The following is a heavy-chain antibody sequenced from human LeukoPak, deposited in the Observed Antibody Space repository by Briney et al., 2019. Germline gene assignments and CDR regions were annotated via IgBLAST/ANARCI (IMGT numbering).Heavy chain of an antibody. CDR1: GYSFISYW. CDR2: IYPGDSDT. J-gene: IGHJ3*02. V-gene: IGHV5-51*01. CDR3: AREGEVYDSSGYRSRGAFDI. Sequence: GESLKISCKGSGYSFISYWIGWVRQMPGKGLEWMGIIYPGDSDTRYSPSFQGQVTISADKSISTAYLQWSSLKASDTAMYYCAREGEVYDSSGYRSRGAFDIWGQGTMVTVSS. D-gene: IGHD3-22*01.